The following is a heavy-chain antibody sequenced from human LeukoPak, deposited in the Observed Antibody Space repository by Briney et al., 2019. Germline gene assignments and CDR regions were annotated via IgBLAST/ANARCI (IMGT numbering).Heavy chain of an antibody. J-gene: IGHJ3*02. CDR1: GYTFTSYG. V-gene: IGHV1-18*01. D-gene: IGHD2-2*01. CDR2: ISAYNGNT. Sequence: ASVKVSCKASGYTFTSYGISWVRQAPGQGLERMGWISAYNGNTNYAQKLPGRVTMTTDTSTSTAYMELRSLRSDDTAVYYCARETYIVVVPAAIRGGAFDIWGQGTMVTVSS. CDR3: ARETYIVVVPAAIRGGAFDI.